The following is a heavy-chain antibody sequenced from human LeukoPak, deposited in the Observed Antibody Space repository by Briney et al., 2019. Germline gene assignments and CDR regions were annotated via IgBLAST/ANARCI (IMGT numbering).Heavy chain of an antibody. CDR3: ARGERYPYYFDY. J-gene: IGHJ4*02. CDR1: GFTFSSYS. Sequence: GGSLSLSGSATGFTFSSYSMQWVRQALGMEMEWVAVIWYDGSNKYYADSVKGRFTISRDNSKNTLYLQMNSLRAEDTAVYYCARGERYPYYFDYWGQGTLVTVSS. CDR2: IWYDGSNK. D-gene: IGHD1-26*01. V-gene: IGHV3-33*01.